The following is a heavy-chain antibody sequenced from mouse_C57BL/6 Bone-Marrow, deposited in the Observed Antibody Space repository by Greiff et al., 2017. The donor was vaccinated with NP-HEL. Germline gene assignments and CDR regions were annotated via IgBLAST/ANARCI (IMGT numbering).Heavy chain of an antibody. D-gene: IGHD1-1*01. Sequence: VQLQQSGAELARPGASVKLSCKASGYTFTSYGISWVKQRTGQGLEWIGEIYPRSGNTYYNEKFKGKATLTADKSSSTAYMELRSLTSEDSAVYFCASLIYYYAYFDYGGQGTTLTVSS. CDR3: ASLIYYYAYFDY. V-gene: IGHV1-81*01. CDR2: IYPRSGNT. CDR1: GYTFTSYG. J-gene: IGHJ2*01.